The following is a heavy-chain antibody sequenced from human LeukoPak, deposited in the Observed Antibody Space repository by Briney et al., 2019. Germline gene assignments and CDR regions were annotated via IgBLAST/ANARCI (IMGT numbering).Heavy chain of an antibody. CDR3: ARGPPRGTAAGPDF. CDR2: INPNSGGT. Sequence: GASVTVSCKASGYTFTDYYMHWVRQAPGQGLEWMGWINPNSGGTYYAQKFQGRVTVTRDTSISTAFMDLSSLRSDDTAVFYCARGPPRGTAAGPDFWGQGTLVTVSS. V-gene: IGHV1-2*02. J-gene: IGHJ4*02. CDR1: GYTFTDYY. D-gene: IGHD6-13*01.